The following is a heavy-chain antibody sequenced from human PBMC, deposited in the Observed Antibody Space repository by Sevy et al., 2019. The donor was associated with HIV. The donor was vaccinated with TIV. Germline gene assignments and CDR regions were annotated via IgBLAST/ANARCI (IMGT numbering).Heavy chain of an antibody. V-gene: IGHV4-38-2*01. J-gene: IGHJ4*02. CDR2: IYHSGST. CDR3: ARVLSFNFDY. Sequence: SETLSLTCAVSGYSISSGYYWGWIRQPPGKGLEWIGSIYHSGSTYYNPSLKSLVTISVDTSKNQFSLKLSSVTAADTAVYYCARVLSFNFDYWGQGTLVTVSS. D-gene: IGHD3-16*02. CDR1: GYSISSGYY.